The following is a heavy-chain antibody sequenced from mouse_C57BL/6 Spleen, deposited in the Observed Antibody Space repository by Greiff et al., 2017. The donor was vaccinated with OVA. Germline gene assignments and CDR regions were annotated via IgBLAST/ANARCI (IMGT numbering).Heavy chain of an antibody. CDR2: IDPETGGT. J-gene: IGHJ4*01. CDR3: TRSRALRYYAMDY. Sequence: QVQLQESGAELVRPGASVTLSCKASGYTFTDYEMHWVKQTPVHGLEWIGAIDPETGGTAYNQKFKGKAILTADKSSSTAYMELRSLTSEDSAVYYCTRSRALRYYAMDYWGQGTSVTVSS. D-gene: IGHD3-3*01. CDR1: GYTFTDYE. V-gene: IGHV1-15*01.